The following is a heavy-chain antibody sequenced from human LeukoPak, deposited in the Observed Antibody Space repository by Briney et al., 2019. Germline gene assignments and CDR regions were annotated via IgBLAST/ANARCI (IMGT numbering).Heavy chain of an antibody. CDR1: GFTFSTYE. D-gene: IGHD2-15*01. Sequence: GGSLRLSCAASGFTFSTYEMNWVRQAPGKGLEWLSYISSSGSSIYSADSVKGRFTISRDNAKNSLYLKMNSLRAEDTAVYYCARGLVVAATPPYSYYGMDVWGKGTTVTVSS. J-gene: IGHJ6*04. V-gene: IGHV3-48*03. CDR3: ARGLVVAATPPYSYYGMDV. CDR2: ISSSGSSI.